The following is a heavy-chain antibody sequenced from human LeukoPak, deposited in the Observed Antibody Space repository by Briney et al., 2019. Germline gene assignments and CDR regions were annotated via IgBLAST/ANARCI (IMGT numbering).Heavy chain of an antibody. CDR1: GYTFTGYY. CDR3: ARGDSITMIRGEDLDY. V-gene: IGHV1-2*06. Sequence: ASVKVSCKASGYTFTGYYIHWVRQAPGQGLEWMGRINPYSGGTNYVQKFQGRVTMTGDTSISTVYMELSRLRSDDTAVYYCARGDSITMIRGEDLDYWGQGTLVTVSS. J-gene: IGHJ4*02. CDR2: INPYSGGT. D-gene: IGHD3-10*01.